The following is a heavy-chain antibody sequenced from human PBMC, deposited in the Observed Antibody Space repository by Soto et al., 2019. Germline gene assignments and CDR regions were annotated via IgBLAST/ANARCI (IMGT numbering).Heavy chain of an antibody. J-gene: IGHJ4*02. CDR2: INAGNGNT. CDR1: GYTFTSYA. CDR3: ARSLGYYDSSGYCALDY. V-gene: IGHV1-3*01. Sequence: ASVKVSCKASGYTFTSYAMHWVRQAPGQSLEWMGWINAGNGNTKYSQKFQGRVTITRDTSASTAYMELSSLRSEDTAVYYCARSLGYYDSSGYCALDYWGQGTLVTVSS. D-gene: IGHD3-22*01.